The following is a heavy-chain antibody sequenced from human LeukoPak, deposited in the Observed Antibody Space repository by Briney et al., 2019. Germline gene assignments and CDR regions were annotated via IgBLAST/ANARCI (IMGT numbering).Heavy chain of an antibody. CDR2: INNDGTNT. CDR1: GFTFSSYW. J-gene: IGHJ4*02. Sequence: GGSLRLSCAASGFTFSSYWIHWVRQAPGKGLVWVSRINNDGTNTLYADPVRGRFTISRDNGKNTLYLQMNSLTAEDTAVYYCARAIAVAGKYYFDFWGQGTLVTVSS. CDR3: ARAIAVAGKYYFDF. D-gene: IGHD6-19*01. V-gene: IGHV3-74*01.